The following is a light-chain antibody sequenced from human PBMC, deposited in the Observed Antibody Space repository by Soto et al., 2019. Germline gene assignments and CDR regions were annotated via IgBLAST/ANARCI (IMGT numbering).Light chain of an antibody. CDR2: AAS. V-gene: IGKV1-9*01. CDR3: QQLNSYPPYT. J-gene: IGKJ2*01. CDR1: QGISSY. Sequence: DIQLTQSPSFLSASVGDRVTITCRASQGISSYLAWYQQKPGKAPKLLIYAASTLQSGAPSRFSGSGSGKEITFTITSLLPEDFAPYYCQQLNSYPPYTFGQGTKLEIK.